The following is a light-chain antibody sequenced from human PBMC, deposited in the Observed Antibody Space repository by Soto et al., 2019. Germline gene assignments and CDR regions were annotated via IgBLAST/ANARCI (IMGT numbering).Light chain of an antibody. CDR3: QQYQSYSH. Sequence: DIQMTQSPSTLSASVGDKVTITCRASQSMSSWLAWYQQKPGKAPKLLIYTASILESVVPSRFSGSGSGTEFTLTISSLQPDDFATYYCQQYQSYSHFGQGTKVEIK. CDR1: QSMSSW. J-gene: IGKJ1*01. V-gene: IGKV1-5*03. CDR2: TAS.